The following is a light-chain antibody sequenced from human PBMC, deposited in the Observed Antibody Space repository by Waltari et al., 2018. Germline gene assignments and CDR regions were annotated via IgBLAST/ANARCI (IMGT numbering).Light chain of an antibody. Sequence: QSALTQPPSVSGSPGQSVTIACTGTSNDVGGSNFFSWYQQYPGKAPKLIIYEISKRPSGVPDRFSGSKSGNTASLTVSGLQPEDEAEYFCSSYAATHNLVFGGGTKLTV. V-gene: IGLV2-8*01. CDR1: SNDVGGSNF. CDR2: EIS. J-gene: IGLJ3*02. CDR3: SSYAATHNLV.